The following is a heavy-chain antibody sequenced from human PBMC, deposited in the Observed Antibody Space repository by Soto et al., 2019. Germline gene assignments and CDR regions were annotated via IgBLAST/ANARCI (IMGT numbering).Heavy chain of an antibody. J-gene: IGHJ4*02. V-gene: IGHV1-18*04. CDR2: ISAYNGNT. D-gene: IGHD5-18*01. Sequence: ASVKVSCKASGYTFTSYGISWVRQAPGQGLEWMGWISAYNGNTNYAQKLQGRVTMTTDTSTSTAYMELRSLRSDDTAVYYCAREVRGYGYGYADYWGQGTLVTVSS. CDR3: AREVRGYGYGYADY. CDR1: GYTFTSYG.